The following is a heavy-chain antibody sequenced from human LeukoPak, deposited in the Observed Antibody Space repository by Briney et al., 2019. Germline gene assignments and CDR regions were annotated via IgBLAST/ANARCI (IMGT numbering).Heavy chain of an antibody. J-gene: IGHJ4*02. D-gene: IGHD3-22*01. Sequence: VASVKISCKVSGYTFTDYYMHWVQQAPGKGLEWMGLVDPEDGETIYAEKFQGRITITADTSTDTAYMELSSLRSEDAAVYYCATTYYYDSSGYYPPLYYFDYWGQGTLVTVSS. CDR1: GYTFTDYY. CDR2: VDPEDGET. V-gene: IGHV1-69-2*01. CDR3: ATTYYYDSSGYYPPLYYFDY.